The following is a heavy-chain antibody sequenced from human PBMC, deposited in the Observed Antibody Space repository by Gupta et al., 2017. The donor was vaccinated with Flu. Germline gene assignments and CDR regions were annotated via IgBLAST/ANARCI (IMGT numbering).Heavy chain of an antibody. V-gene: IGHV3-30*18. CDR1: FG. Sequence: FGFHWVRQAPGKGLEWVSSLSSDENTIFYSDSVRGRFTISRDRSKNTLYLQMNRLTPEDTAVYFCVKGGAYGSGRSIFDYWGQGTPVTVSS. D-gene: IGHD3-10*01. CDR3: VKGGAYGSGRSIFDY. J-gene: IGHJ4*02. CDR2: LSSDENTI.